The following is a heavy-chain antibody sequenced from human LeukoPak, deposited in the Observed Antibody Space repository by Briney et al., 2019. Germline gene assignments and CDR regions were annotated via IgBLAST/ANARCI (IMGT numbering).Heavy chain of an antibody. V-gene: IGHV1-8*02. Sequence: ASVKVSCKASGYTFKNYDINWVRQATGQGLEWMGWMNPNSGNTGFAQKFQDRVSMTRDTSINTAYMELTSLRSGDTAVYYCARAKPGGLNGYSFDYWGQGTVVTVYS. CDR3: ARAKPGGLNGYSFDY. J-gene: IGHJ4*02. D-gene: IGHD5-24*01. CDR1: GYTFKNYD. CDR2: MNPNSGNT.